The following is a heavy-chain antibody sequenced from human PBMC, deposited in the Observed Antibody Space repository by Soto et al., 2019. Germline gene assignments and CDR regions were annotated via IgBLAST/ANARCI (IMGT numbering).Heavy chain of an antibody. CDR2: INPNSGGT. CDR1: GYTFSGFY. D-gene: IGHD6-19*01. CDR3: ASAAVTGTAGLNF. Sequence: ASVKVSCKASGYTFSGFYMHWVRQAPGQGLEWLGWINPNSGGTKSAEKFQGRVTMTRDTSISTAYMELSRLTSDDTAVYYCASAAVTGTAGLNFWGQGTQVTVSS. V-gene: IGHV1-2*02. J-gene: IGHJ4*02.